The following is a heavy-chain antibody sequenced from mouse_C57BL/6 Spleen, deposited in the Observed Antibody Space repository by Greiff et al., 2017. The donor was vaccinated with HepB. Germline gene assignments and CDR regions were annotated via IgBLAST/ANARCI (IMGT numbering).Heavy chain of an antibody. V-gene: IGHV1-50*01. CDR1: GYTFTSYW. Sequence: VQLQQPGAELVKPGASVKLSCKASGYTFTSYWMQWVKQRPGQGLEWIGEIDPSDSYTNYNQKFKGKATLTVDTSSSTAYMQLSSLTSEDSAVYYCARSGSSHYAMDYWGQGTSVTVSS. J-gene: IGHJ4*01. CDR3: ARSGSSHYAMDY. D-gene: IGHD1-1*01. CDR2: IDPSDSYT.